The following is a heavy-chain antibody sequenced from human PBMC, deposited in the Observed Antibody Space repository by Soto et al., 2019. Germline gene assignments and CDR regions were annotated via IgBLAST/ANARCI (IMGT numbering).Heavy chain of an antibody. D-gene: IGHD6-13*01. CDR3: ATLDGYYHYMDF. J-gene: IGHJ6*03. V-gene: IGHV4-59*08. CDR1: GGSISSYY. Sequence: QVQLQESGPGLVKPSETLSLTCTVSGGSISSYYWTWIRQPPGKGLEWIGYIYYSGSTNYNPSLNSRVTTSVATSNTQFSLKLSSVTAADTAVYYCATLDGYYHYMDFWGKGTTVTVSS. CDR2: IYYSGST.